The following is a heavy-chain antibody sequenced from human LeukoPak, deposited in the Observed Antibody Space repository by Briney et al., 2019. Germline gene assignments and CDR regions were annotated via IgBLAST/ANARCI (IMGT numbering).Heavy chain of an antibody. J-gene: IGHJ4*02. CDR1: GGSFSGYY. CDR3: AREPYGSGTYYNVFDY. D-gene: IGHD3-10*01. CDR2: IYDTGTT. Sequence: SETLSLTCAVYGGSFSGYYWSWIRQPPGKGLEWIGYIYDTGTTNYNPSLKSRVTMSVDTSKTQFSLKLSSVTAADTAVYYCAREPYGSGTYYNVFDYWGQGILVTVSS. V-gene: IGHV4-59*01.